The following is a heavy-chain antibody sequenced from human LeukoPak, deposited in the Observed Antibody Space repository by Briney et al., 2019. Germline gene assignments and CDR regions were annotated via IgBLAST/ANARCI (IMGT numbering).Heavy chain of an antibody. CDR3: ARTTNSYGDYDGDFDY. J-gene: IGHJ4*02. V-gene: IGHV1-69*13. D-gene: IGHD4-17*01. Sequence: ASVKASCKASGGTFSSYAISWVRQAPGQGLEWMGGIIPIFGTANYAQKFQGRVTITADESTSTAYMELSSLRSEDTAVYYCARTTNSYGDYDGDFDYWGQGTLVTVSS. CDR1: GGTFSSYA. CDR2: IIPIFGTA.